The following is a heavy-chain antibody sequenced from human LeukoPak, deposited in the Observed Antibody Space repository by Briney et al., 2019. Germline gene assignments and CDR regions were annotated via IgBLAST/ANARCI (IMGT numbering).Heavy chain of an antibody. CDR1: GFTFSSYA. CDR3: ARDKVGSSSPRYYYYGMDV. Sequence: GGSLRLSCAASGFTFSSYAMHWVRQAPGKGLEWVAVISYDGSNKYYADSVKGRFTISRDKSKNTLYLQMNSLRAEDTAVYYCARDKVGSSSPRYYYYGMDVWGQGTTVTVSS. V-gene: IGHV3-30-3*01. J-gene: IGHJ6*02. CDR2: ISYDGSNK. D-gene: IGHD6-6*01.